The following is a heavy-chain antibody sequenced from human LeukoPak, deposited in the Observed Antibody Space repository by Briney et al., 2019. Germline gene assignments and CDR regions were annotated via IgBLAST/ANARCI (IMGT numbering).Heavy chain of an antibody. CDR2: ISAYNGNT. CDR3: ARTEGPGGNSDY. D-gene: IGHD4-23*01. J-gene: IGHJ4*02. V-gene: IGHV1-18*04. CDR1: GYTFTGYY. Sequence: ASVKVSCKASGYTFTGYYLHWVRQAPGQGLEWMGWISAYNGNTNYAQKLQGRVTMTTDTSTSTAYMELRSLRSDDTAVYYCARTEGPGGNSDYWGQGTLVTVSS.